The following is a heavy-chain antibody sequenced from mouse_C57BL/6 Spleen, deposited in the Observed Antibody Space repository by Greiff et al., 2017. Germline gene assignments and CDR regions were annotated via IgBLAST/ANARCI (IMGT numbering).Heavy chain of an antibody. V-gene: IGHV1-15*01. CDR2: IDPETGGT. Sequence: QVQLKQSGAELVRPGASVTLSCKASGYTFTDYEMHWVKQTPVHGLEWIGAIDPETGGTAYNQKFKGKAILTADKSSSTAYMELRSLTSEDSAVYYCTRKNYGSSLYAMDYWGQGTSVTVSS. CDR1: GYTFTDYE. D-gene: IGHD1-1*01. J-gene: IGHJ4*01. CDR3: TRKNYGSSLYAMDY.